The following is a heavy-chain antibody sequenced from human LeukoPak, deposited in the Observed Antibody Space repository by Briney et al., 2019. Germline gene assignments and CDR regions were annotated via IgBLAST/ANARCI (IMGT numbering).Heavy chain of an antibody. CDR3: AIQVGAPMAGYFDY. J-gene: IGHJ4*02. CDR1: GGSISSGGYY. CDR2: IYYSGST. V-gene: IGHV4-31*03. D-gene: IGHD1-26*01. Sequence: SQTLSLTCTVSGGSISSGGYYWSWIRQHPGKGLEWIGYIYYSGSTYYNPSLKSRVTISVDTSKNQFSLKLSPVTAADTAVYYCAIQVGAPMAGYFDYWGQGTLVTVSS.